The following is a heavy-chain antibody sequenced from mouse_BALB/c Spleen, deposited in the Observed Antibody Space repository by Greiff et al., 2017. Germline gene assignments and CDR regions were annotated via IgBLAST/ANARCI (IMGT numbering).Heavy chain of an antibody. D-gene: IGHD1-1*01. CDR1: GYTFTDYW. Sequence: QVQLQQPGAELVMPGASVKMSCKASGYTFTDYWMHWVKQRPGQGLEWIGAIDTSDSYTSYNQKFKGKATLTVDESSSTAFMQLSSLTSEDSAVFYCARGGYCGRWAMDYWGQGTSVTVSS. CDR2: IDTSDSYT. J-gene: IGHJ4*01. V-gene: IGHV1-69*01. CDR3: ARGGYCGRWAMDY.